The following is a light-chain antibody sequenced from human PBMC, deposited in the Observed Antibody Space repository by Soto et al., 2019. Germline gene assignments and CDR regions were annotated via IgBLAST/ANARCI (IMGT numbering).Light chain of an antibody. CDR3: QQYGSSPRLYT. Sequence: EIVLTQSPGTLSLSPGERATLSCRASQSVSSSYLAWYQQKPGQAPRLLIYGASSRATGIPDRFSGSGSGTDITLTLSTLEPEDYAVYYCQQYGSSPRLYTFGQGTKLEIK. J-gene: IGKJ2*01. CDR1: QSVSSSY. V-gene: IGKV3-20*01. CDR2: GAS.